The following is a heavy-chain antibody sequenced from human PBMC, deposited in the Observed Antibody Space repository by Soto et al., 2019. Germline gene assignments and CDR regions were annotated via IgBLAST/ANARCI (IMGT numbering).Heavy chain of an antibody. D-gene: IGHD2-15*01. J-gene: IGHJ3*01. CDR1: GFTFSSYS. CDR2: ISSSSSYI. CDR3: ARIQPGYDAFDF. Sequence: SGGSLRLSCAASGFTFSSYSMNWVRQAPGKGLEWVSSISSSSSYIYYADSVKGRFTISRDNAKNSLYLQMNSLRAEDTAVYYCARIQPGYDAFDFWGQGTRVTVSS. V-gene: IGHV3-21*01.